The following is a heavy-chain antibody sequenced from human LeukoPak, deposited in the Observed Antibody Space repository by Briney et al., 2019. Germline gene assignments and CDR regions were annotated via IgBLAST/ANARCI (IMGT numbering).Heavy chain of an antibody. CDR1: GYSFTSFW. D-gene: IGHD3-3*01. V-gene: IGHV5-51*01. Sequence: GESLKISCMGSGYSFTSFWSGGGRPMPGKGLGWVGIIYTGDSATSTSPSFQGEVTISAEKSITTASLQWSIRAASDTAMYYRARYPVESLYYDFWSGFYGMDVWGEGSTVTVSS. CDR2: IYTGDSAT. J-gene: IGHJ6*04. CDR3: ARYPVESLYYDFWSGFYGMDV.